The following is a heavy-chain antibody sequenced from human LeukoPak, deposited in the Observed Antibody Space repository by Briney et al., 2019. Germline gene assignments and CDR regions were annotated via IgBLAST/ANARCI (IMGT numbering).Heavy chain of an antibody. CDR1: GFTVSRYW. D-gene: IGHD3-22*01. J-gene: IGHJ4*02. V-gene: IGHV3-74*01. Sequence: GKSLRLSCAASGFTVSRYWMHWVRQAPGKGLVRVARINVEGNYIDYAESVKGRFTISRDSAKNTLYLQMNSVRAEDTAVYFCARDLTGPYDHWGQGTLVTVSS. CDR2: INVEGNYI. CDR3: ARDLTGPYDH.